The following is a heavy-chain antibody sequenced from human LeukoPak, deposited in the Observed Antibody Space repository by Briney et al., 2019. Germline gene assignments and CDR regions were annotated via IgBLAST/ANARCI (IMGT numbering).Heavy chain of an antibody. CDR2: IYHSGST. Sequence: KPGGSLRLSCAASGFTFSDYYMSWIRQPPGKGLEWIGYIYHSGSTYYNPSLKSRVTISVDRSKNQFSLKLSSVTAADTAVYYCAREVSYDILTGQLWYFDYWGQGTLVTVSS. CDR3: AREVSYDILTGQLWYFDY. J-gene: IGHJ4*02. V-gene: IGHV4-30-2*01. CDR1: GFTFSDYY. D-gene: IGHD3-9*01.